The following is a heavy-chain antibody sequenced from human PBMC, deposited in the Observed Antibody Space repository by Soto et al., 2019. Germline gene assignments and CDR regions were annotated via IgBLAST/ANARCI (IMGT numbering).Heavy chain of an antibody. CDR2: IYYSGST. Sequence: QVQLQESGPGLVKPSQTLSLTCTVSGASISSGDYYWTWIRQPPGKGLEWIGSIYYSGSTYYNPSLKSRVTISVDTSNNQFSLNLSSMTAADTAVYYCARANYDSSTYYLDYWGQGTLVTVSS. D-gene: IGHD3-22*01. J-gene: IGHJ4*02. CDR3: ARANYDSSTYYLDY. V-gene: IGHV4-30-4*01. CDR1: GASISSGDYY.